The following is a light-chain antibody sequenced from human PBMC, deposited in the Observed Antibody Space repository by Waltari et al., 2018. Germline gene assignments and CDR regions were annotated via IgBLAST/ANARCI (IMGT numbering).Light chain of an antibody. CDR2: QVS. CDR1: QSLVYSDGDTY. Sequence: DVVMTQSPLSLPVTLGQPASISCKSSQSLVYSDGDTYMNWFQQRPGQSPRRLIYQVSNRDSGVPDRFSGSGSGTDFTLQISSVETEDVGLYFCMQGTHWPLTFGQGTKLEI. V-gene: IGKV2-30*01. J-gene: IGKJ2*01. CDR3: MQGTHWPLT.